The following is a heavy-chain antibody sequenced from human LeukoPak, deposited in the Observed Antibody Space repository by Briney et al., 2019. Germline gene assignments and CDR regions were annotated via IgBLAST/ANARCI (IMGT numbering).Heavy chain of an antibody. D-gene: IGHD3-22*01. V-gene: IGHV3-23*01. CDR2: ISGSGDST. CDR3: AKWNGYYLGSYYFDS. J-gene: IGHJ4*02. CDR1: GLTFSSYA. Sequence: GGSLRLSCAASGLTFSSYAMSWVRQAPGKGLELVSAISGSGDSTSYADSVKGRFTISRDNSKNTLYLQMNSLRAEDTAVYYCAKWNGYYLGSYYFDSWGQGTLVTVSS.